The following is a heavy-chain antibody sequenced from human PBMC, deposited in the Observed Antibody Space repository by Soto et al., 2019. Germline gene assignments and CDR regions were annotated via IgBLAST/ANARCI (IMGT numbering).Heavy chain of an antibody. V-gene: IGHV3-30-3*01. CDR1: GFIFSNYV. CDR3: AREVLWSRYFDY. D-gene: IGHD3-10*01. CDR2: MSYDGTTK. Sequence: QVQLVESGGGVVQPGRSLRLSCAASGFIFSNYVMYWVRQAPGKGLEWVACMSYDGTTKSYADSVKGRFTISRDNSQNTLYLQMNSQSPEDTGVYYCAREVLWSRYFDYWGQGTLVTVSS. J-gene: IGHJ4*02.